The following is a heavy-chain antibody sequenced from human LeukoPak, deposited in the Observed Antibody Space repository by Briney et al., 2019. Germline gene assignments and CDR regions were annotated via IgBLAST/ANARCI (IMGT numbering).Heavy chain of an antibody. CDR1: GGSISSSSYY. J-gene: IGHJ2*01. Sequence: PSETLSLTCTVSGGSISSSSYYWGWIRQPPGKGLEWIGSIYYSGGTYYNPSLKSRVTISVDTSKNQFSLKLSSVTAADTAVYYCARSVREDYDILTGSLFDLWGRGTLVTVSS. V-gene: IGHV4-39*01. D-gene: IGHD3-9*01. CDR2: IYYSGGT. CDR3: ARSVREDYDILTGSLFDL.